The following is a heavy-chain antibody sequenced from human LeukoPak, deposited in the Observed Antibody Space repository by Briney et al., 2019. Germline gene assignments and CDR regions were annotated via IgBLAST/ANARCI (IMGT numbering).Heavy chain of an antibody. J-gene: IGHJ4*02. CDR3: ARGVYDSSGYYIDY. CDR2: IYYSGST. CDR1: GGSISSGGYY. Sequence: SETLSLTCTVSGGSISSGGYYWSWIRQPPGKGLEWIGYIYYSGSTNYNPSLKSRVTISVDTSKNQFSLKLSSVTAADTAVYYCARGVYDSSGYYIDYWGQGTLVTVSS. D-gene: IGHD3-22*01. V-gene: IGHV4-61*08.